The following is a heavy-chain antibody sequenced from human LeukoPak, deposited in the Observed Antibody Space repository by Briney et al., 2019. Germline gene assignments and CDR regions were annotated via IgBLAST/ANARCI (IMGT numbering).Heavy chain of an antibody. CDR1: GYTFTSYY. Sequence: ASVKVSCKASGYTFTSYYMHWVRQAPGQGLEWMGIINPSGGSTSYAQKFQGRVTMTRDTSTSTVYMELSSLRSEDTAVYYCARDRQRNYYDSSGPLRTFDIWGQGTTVTVSS. CDR2: INPSGGST. V-gene: IGHV1-46*01. J-gene: IGHJ3*02. D-gene: IGHD3-22*01. CDR3: ARDRQRNYYDSSGPLRTFDI.